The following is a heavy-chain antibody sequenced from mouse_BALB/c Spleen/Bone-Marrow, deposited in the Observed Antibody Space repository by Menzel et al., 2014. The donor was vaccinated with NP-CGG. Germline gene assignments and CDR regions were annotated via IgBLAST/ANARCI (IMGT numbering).Heavy chain of an antibody. CDR3: ARGEIYYYGSTHYFDY. D-gene: IGHD1-1*01. CDR1: GFTFSSCA. Sequence: DVKLAESGGGLVKPGGSLKLSCAASGFTFSSCAMSWVRQTPEKRLEWVASITRGGNTYYPDSVKGRFTISRDNARDILYPQMSSLRSEDTAMYYCARGEIYYYGSTHYFDYWGQGTTLTVSS. CDR2: ITRGGNT. J-gene: IGHJ2*01. V-gene: IGHV5-6-5*01.